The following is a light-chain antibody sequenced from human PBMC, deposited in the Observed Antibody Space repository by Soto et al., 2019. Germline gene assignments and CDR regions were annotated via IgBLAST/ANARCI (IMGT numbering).Light chain of an antibody. CDR1: SSDVGAFNY. CDR2: EGS. CDR3: CSYAGGSNV. Sequence: QSALTQPASVSGSPGQAITISCSGTSSDVGAFNYVSWYQQHPGKAPKLMIYEGSKRPSGVSDRFSGSKSGNTASLTISGLQAEDEADYFCCSYAGGSNVFGTGTKLTVL. J-gene: IGLJ1*01. V-gene: IGLV2-23*03.